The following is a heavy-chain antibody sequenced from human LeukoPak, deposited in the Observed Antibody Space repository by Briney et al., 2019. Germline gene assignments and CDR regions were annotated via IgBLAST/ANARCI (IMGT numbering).Heavy chain of an antibody. CDR3: ARGYCSSTSCYAGDY. V-gene: IGHV3-53*01. J-gene: IGHJ4*02. Sequence: GGSLRLSGTASGFTVSSNYMSWVRQAPGKGLEWVSVIYSSGNTYYADSVKGRFTISRDNSKNTLYLQMNSLRAEDTAVYYCARGYCSSTSCYAGDYWGQGTLVTVSS. CDR1: GFTVSSNY. D-gene: IGHD2-2*01. CDR2: IYSSGNT.